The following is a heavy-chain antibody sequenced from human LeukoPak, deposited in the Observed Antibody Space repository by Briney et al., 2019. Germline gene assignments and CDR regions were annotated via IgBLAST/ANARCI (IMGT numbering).Heavy chain of an antibody. D-gene: IGHD3-10*01. CDR2: IYYSGRT. CDR3: ARHSPSLYYYGWGNWFDP. V-gene: IGHV4-59*08. CDR1: GGSITSYY. J-gene: IGHJ5*02. Sequence: PSETLSLTCTVSGGSITSYYWSWIRHPPGKGLDLIGYIYYSGRTNYNPSLKSRLTISVDKSKNQFSLKLSSVTAAEKAVYYCARHSPSLYYYGWGNWFDPWGQGTLVTVSS.